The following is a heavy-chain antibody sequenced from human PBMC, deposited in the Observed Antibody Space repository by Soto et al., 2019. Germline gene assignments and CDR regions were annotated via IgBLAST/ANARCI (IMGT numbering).Heavy chain of an antibody. CDR2: IYYSGST. V-gene: IGHV4-59*01. D-gene: IGHD5-18*01. CDR1: GGSISRYS. CDR3: ARVGGYSYGLNWSDP. J-gene: IGHJ5*02. Sequence: SETLSLTCTVSGGSISRYSWNWIRQPPGKGLEWIGYIYYSGSTNYNPSLKSRATMSIDTSKNQFSLQLSSVTAADTAVYYCARVGGYSYGLNWSDPWGQGTQVTVSS.